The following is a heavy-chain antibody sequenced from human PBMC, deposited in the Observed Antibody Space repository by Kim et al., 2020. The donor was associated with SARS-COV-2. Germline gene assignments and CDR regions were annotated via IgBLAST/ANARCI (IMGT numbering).Heavy chain of an antibody. Sequence: YYNPSLKGRVTMSVDTSKNQFSLKLSSVTAADTAVYFCARDYNFNTNFDLWGQGTMVTVSS. J-gene: IGHJ4*02. D-gene: IGHD3-3*01. V-gene: IGHV4-28*03. CDR3: ARDYNFNTNFDL.